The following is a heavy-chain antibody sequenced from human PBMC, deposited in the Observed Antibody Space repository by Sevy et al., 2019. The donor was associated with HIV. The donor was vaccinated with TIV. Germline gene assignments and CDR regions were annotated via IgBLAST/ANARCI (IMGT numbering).Heavy chain of an antibody. Sequence: GGSLRLSCAASGFTFSNYWMSWVRQAPGKGLEWVANIKQGGSEKYYVDSVKGRFTISRDNAKNSLYLQMNSLRVEDTAVYYCARGGDDGVFDIWGQGTMVTVSS. CDR3: ARGGDDGVFDI. D-gene: IGHD2-21*02. V-gene: IGHV3-7*01. J-gene: IGHJ3*02. CDR1: GFTFSNYW. CDR2: IKQGGSEK.